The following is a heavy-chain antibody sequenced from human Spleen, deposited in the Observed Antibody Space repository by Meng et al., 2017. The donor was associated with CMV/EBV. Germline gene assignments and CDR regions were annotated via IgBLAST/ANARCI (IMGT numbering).Heavy chain of an antibody. CDR2: IGTAGDK. J-gene: IGHJ4*02. D-gene: IGHD2-8*01. Sequence: GESLKISCAASGFTFSRNDMHWVRQPVGKGLEWVSTIGTAGDKSYAASVKGRFTISRDNSKNSLFLQMNNLTTEDTAVYFCAKARYCTDEVCSILNYWGQGTLVTVSS. CDR1: GFTFSRND. CDR3: AKARYCTDEVCSILNY. V-gene: IGHV3-13*01.